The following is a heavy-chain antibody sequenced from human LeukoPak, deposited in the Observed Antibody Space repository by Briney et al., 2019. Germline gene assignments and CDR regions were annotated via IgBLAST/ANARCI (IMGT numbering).Heavy chain of an antibody. J-gene: IGHJ3*02. CDR3: ARGTRYYGSGSTAFDI. CDR2: IKQDGNEK. D-gene: IGHD3-10*01. V-gene: IGHV3-7*01. CDR1: GFTFSSYT. Sequence: GGSLRLSCAASGFTFSSYTMNWVRQAPGKGLEWVANIKQDGNEKYYVDSVKGRFTISRDNAKNSLYLQMNSLRAEDTAVYYCARGTRYYGSGSTAFDIWGQGTMVTVSS.